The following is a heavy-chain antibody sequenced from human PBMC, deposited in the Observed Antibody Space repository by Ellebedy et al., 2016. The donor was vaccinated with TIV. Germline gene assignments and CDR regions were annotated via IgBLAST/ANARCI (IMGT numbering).Heavy chain of an antibody. CDR1: GFTFSTYA. V-gene: IGHV3-23*01. J-gene: IGHJ3*02. Sequence: GESLKISCAASGFTFSTYAMTWVRQAPGKGLEWVSAISASAYCTHYADSVKGPFTVSRDNSRNTLTLQMNSPRAEDTAVYYCAKGKTIWTIEDALDMWGQGTVVTVSS. CDR3: AKGKTIWTIEDALDM. CDR2: ISASAYCT. D-gene: IGHD3/OR15-3a*01.